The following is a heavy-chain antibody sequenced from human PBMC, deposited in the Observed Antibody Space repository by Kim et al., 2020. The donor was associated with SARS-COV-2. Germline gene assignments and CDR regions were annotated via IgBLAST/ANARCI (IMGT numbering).Heavy chain of an antibody. J-gene: IGHJ4*02. V-gene: IGHV3-48*03. Sequence: YYADSVKGRFTISRDNAKNSLYLQMNSLRAEDTAVYYCARARGGGSFDYWGQGTLVTVSS. D-gene: IGHD2-15*01. CDR3: ARARGGGSFDY.